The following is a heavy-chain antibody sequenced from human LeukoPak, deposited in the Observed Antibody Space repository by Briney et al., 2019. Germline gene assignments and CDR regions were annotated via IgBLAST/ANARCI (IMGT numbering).Heavy chain of an antibody. V-gene: IGHV3-30-3*01. Sequence: GRSLRLSCAASGFTFSSYAMHWVRQAPGKGLEWVAVISYDGSNKYYADSVKGRFTISRDNSKNTLYLQMNSLRAEDTAVYYCARSRRVEQQLARVRIGDFDYWGQGTLVTVSS. D-gene: IGHD6-13*01. J-gene: IGHJ4*02. CDR2: ISYDGSNK. CDR1: GFTFSSYA. CDR3: ARSRRVEQQLARVRIGDFDY.